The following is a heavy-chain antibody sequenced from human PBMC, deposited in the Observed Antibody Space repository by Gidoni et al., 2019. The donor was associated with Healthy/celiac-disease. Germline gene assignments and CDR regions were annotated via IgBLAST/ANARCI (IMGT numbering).Heavy chain of an antibody. V-gene: IGHV3-23*01. J-gene: IGHJ4*02. D-gene: IGHD3-22*01. CDR1: GFTFSSYA. Sequence: EVQLLESGGGLVQPGGSLRLSWAASGFTFSSYARSWVRQAPGKGLEWVSAISGSGGSKYYADSVKGRFTISRDNSKNTLYLQMNSLRAEDTAVYYCAKDKHYYDSSGYYDGWGQGTLVTVSS. CDR2: ISGSGGSK. CDR3: AKDKHYYDSSGYYDG.